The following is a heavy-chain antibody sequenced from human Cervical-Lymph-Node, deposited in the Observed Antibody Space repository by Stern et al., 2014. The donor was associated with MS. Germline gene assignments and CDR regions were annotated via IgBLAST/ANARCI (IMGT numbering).Heavy chain of an antibody. J-gene: IGHJ6*02. Sequence: VQLVESGAEVKKPGASVKVSCKDSGYTFSSYGITWVRQAPGQGLEWMGWINGYNGNTNFAQRLQDRVTMTTDTSTSTAYMELRSLRYDDTAIYYCARGPGGYYYGMDVWGQGTTVTVSS. V-gene: IGHV1-18*01. CDR1: GYTFSSYG. CDR3: ARGPGGYYYGMDV. D-gene: IGHD3-10*01. CDR2: INGYNGNT.